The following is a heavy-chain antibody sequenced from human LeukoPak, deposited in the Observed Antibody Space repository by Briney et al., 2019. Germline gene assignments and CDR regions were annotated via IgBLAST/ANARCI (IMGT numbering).Heavy chain of an antibody. CDR1: GGTFSSYA. Sequence: ASVKVSCKASGGTFSSYAISWVRQAPGQGLEWMGWINANTGNPTYAQGFTGRFVFSLDTSVSTAYLQISSLKAEDTAVYYCARAWAAATAFDIWGQGTMVTVSS. D-gene: IGHD2-15*01. CDR3: ARAWAAATAFDI. V-gene: IGHV7-4-1*02. J-gene: IGHJ3*02. CDR2: INANTGNP.